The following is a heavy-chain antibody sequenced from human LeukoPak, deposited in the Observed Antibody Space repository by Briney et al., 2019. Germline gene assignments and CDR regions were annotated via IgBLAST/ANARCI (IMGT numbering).Heavy chain of an antibody. V-gene: IGHV1-24*01. CDR3: ARGVWEAKDYYYYYMDV. CDR2: FDPEDGET. D-gene: IGHD1-26*01. CDR1: GYTLTELS. Sequence: GASVKVSCKVSGYTLTELSMHWVRQAPGKGLEWMGGFDPEDGETIYARKFQGRITMTEDTSTDTAYMELSSLRSEDTAVYYCARGVWEAKDYYYYYMDVWGKGTTVTISS. J-gene: IGHJ6*03.